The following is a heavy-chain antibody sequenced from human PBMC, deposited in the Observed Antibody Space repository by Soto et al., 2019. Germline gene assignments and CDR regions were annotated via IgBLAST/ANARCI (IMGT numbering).Heavy chain of an antibody. V-gene: IGHV4-39*01. D-gene: IGHD3-22*01. CDR1: GGSISDNDYY. Sequence: QMQLQESGPGLVKPSETLSLTCTVSGGSISDNDYYWNWIRQPPGKGLEWIGTIAHTGTAYYNPSLENGVAISVVTSDNQFFLNLSSVSAADTAFYYGASLAHDTIVSNAYGCDDCALWGQGTMVTV. CDR3: ASLAHDTIVSNAYGCDDCAL. CDR2: IAHTGTA. J-gene: IGHJ3*01.